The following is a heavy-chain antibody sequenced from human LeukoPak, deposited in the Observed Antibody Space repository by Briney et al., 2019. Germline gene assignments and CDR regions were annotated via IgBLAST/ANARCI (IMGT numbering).Heavy chain of an antibody. J-gene: IGHJ4*02. CDR2: VDPEDGET. D-gene: IGHD3-22*01. Sequence: ASVKISCKVSGYTFTDYYMHWVQQAPGKGLEWMGLVDPEDGETIYAEKFQGRVTITADTSTDTAYMELSSLRSEDTALYYCATVDSSGYNFDYWGQGTLVTVSS. V-gene: IGHV1-69-2*01. CDR3: ATVDSSGYNFDY. CDR1: GYTFTDYY.